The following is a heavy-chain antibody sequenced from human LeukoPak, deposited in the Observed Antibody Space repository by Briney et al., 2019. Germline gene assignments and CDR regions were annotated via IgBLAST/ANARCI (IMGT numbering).Heavy chain of an antibody. CDR3: ARDAGYYYDSSGYYYGVPSYFDY. CDR2: ISGSGDST. CDR1: GFTFSNYA. Sequence: GGSLRLSCAASGFTFSNYAMRWVRQAPGKGLEWVSGISGSGDSTYYADSVKGRFTISRDNAKNSLYLQMNSLRAEDTAVYYCARDAGYYYDSSGYYYGVPSYFDYWGQGTLVTVSS. J-gene: IGHJ4*02. V-gene: IGHV3-23*01. D-gene: IGHD3-22*01.